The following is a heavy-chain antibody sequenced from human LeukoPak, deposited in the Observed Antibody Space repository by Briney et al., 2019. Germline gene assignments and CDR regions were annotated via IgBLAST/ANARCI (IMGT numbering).Heavy chain of an antibody. D-gene: IGHD3-10*01. CDR2: ISGSGGST. Sequence: GGSLRLSCAASGVTFSRYAMSWVRQAPGKGLEWVSAISGSGGSTYYADSVKGRFTISRDNSKNTLYLQMNSLRAEDTAVYYCAKDYYGSGSYSHWFDPWGQGTLVTVSS. J-gene: IGHJ5*02. CDR1: GVTFSRYA. V-gene: IGHV3-23*01. CDR3: AKDYYGSGSYSHWFDP.